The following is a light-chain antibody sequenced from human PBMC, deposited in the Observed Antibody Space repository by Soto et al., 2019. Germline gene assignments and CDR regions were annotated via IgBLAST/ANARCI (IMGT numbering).Light chain of an antibody. CDR2: AHI. CDR1: RSNVGTNL. J-gene: IGLJ1*01. CDR3: AVWDDGLNGYV. V-gene: IGLV1-44*01. Sequence: QSVLTQPPSASGTPGQRVTISCSGRRSNVGTNLVNWYQQLPGTAPKLLIYAHIQRPSRVPDRFSGSTSGTSASLAISGLQSEDEADYYCAVWDDGLNGYVFGTGTKVTVL.